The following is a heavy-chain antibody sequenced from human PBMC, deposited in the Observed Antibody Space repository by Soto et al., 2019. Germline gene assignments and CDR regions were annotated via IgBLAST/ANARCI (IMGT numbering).Heavy chain of an antibody. CDR3: ARERCSSTSCYNFDY. D-gene: IGHD2-2*02. CDR2: IYHSGST. CDR1: GDSISSSNW. Sequence: QVQLQESGPGLVKPSGTLSLTCAVSGDSISSSNWWSWVRQPPGKGLEWIGEIYHSGSTNYNPSLRSRVTISVDKSGNQFSLKLSSVTAADTAVYYCARERCSSTSCYNFDYWGQGTLVTVSS. J-gene: IGHJ4*02. V-gene: IGHV4-4*02.